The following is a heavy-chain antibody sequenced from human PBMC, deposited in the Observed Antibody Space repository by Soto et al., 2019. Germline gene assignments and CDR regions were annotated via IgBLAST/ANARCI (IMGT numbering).Heavy chain of an antibody. D-gene: IGHD3-16*01. Sequence: QEQLMQSGAEVKKPGASVKVSCKSSGYSFTGYYLHWVRQAPGQGPEWMGWIFPKSGGTKSAQKFQGRVTMTRDTSISTAYMELKRLRSDDTAVYFCAREGIYHYETKDYYPSTYGLDVWGQGTTVTVSS. CDR3: AREGIYHYETKDYYPSTYGLDV. V-gene: IGHV1-2*02. CDR2: IFPKSGGT. CDR1: GYSFTGYY. J-gene: IGHJ6*02.